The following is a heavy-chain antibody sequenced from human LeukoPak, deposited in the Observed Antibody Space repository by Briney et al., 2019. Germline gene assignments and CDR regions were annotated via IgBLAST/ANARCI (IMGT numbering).Heavy chain of an antibody. CDR2: IYPGDSDT. J-gene: IGHJ4*02. V-gene: IGHV5-51*01. Sequence: GESLKISFKGSGYSFTSYWIGWVRQMPGKGLEWMGIIYPGDSDTRYSPSFQGQVTISADKSISTAYLQWSSLKASDTATYYCAGGLYYDFWSGYYDYWGQGTLVTVSS. D-gene: IGHD3-3*01. CDR1: GYSFTSYW. CDR3: AGGLYYDFWSGYYDY.